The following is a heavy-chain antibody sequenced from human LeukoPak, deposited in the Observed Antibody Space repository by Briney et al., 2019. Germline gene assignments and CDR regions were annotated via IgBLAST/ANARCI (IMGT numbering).Heavy chain of an antibody. V-gene: IGHV4-59*08. D-gene: IGHD5-12*01. CDR3: ARVFDGGYGHYYFDY. CDR1: GGSISSYY. Sequence: SETLSLTCTVSGGSISSYYWSWIRQPPGKGLERIAYISDIGSINYNPSLKSRVTISLDTSKNQFSLELSSVTAADTAVYYCARVFDGGYGHYYFDYWGQGTLVTVSS. J-gene: IGHJ4*02. CDR2: ISDIGSI.